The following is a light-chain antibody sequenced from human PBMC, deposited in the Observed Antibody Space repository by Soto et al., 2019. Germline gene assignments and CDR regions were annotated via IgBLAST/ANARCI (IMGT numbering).Light chain of an antibody. Sequence: QSALTQPPSVSGSPGQSVTFSCTGTSSDVGSYNHVSWYQQPPGTAPKIIIYEVDNRPSGVPDRFSGSKSGNTASLTISGLQAEDEADYYYSSYTSSSTYVFGTGTKLTVL. CDR3: SSYTSSSTYV. J-gene: IGLJ1*01. CDR2: EVD. CDR1: SSDVGSYNH. V-gene: IGLV2-18*02.